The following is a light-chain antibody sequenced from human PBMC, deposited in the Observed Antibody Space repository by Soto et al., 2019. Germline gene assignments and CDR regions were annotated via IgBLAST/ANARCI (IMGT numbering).Light chain of an antibody. CDR2: AAS. Sequence: DSQITEGPSSVSSSVRERFTITCGASQGISSWLAWYQQKPGKAPKLLIYAASSLQSGVPSRFSGSGSGTDFTLTISSLQPEDFATYYCQQANSFPLTFGGGTKVDIK. CDR1: QGISSW. CDR3: QQANSFPLT. V-gene: IGKV1-12*01. J-gene: IGKJ4*01.